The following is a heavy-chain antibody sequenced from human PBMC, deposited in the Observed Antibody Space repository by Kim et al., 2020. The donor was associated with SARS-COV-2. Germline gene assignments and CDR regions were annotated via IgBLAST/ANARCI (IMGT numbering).Heavy chain of an antibody. J-gene: IGHJ4*02. CDR2: ISGSSRYI. D-gene: IGHD1-26*01. Sequence: GGSLRLSCVVSGFTFSRYSMNWVRQAPGKGLEWVSSISGSSRYIYYADSVKGRFTISRDNAKNSLYLQMNSLRAEDTAVYYCVLGEWERPFDYWGQGTLVTVSS. V-gene: IGHV3-21*01. CDR1: GFTFSRYS. CDR3: VLGEWERPFDY.